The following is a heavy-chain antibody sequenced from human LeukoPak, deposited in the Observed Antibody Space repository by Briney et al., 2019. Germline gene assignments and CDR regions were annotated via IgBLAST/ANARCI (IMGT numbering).Heavy chain of an antibody. CDR1: GYTFTSYA. CDR2: IIPIFGTA. Sequence: SVKVSCKASGYTFTSYAISWVRQAPGQGLEWMGRIIPIFGTANYAQKFQGRVTITTNESTSTAYMELSSLRSEDTAVYYCARDVRIHDAFDIWGQGTMVTVSS. J-gene: IGHJ3*02. V-gene: IGHV1-69*05. D-gene: IGHD5-18*01. CDR3: ARDVRIHDAFDI.